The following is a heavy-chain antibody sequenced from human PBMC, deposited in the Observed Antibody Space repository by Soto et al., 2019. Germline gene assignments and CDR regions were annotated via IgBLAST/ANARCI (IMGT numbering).Heavy chain of an antibody. Sequence: SETLSLTCAVSGGSISSGGYSWSWIRQPPGKGLEWIGYIYHSGSTYYNPSLKSRVTISVDRSKNQFSLKLSSVTAADTAVYNCARVAVVVPAVGPGRGDAFDIGGQGTMVTVS. D-gene: IGHD2-2*01. CDR2: IYHSGST. J-gene: IGHJ3*02. CDR3: ARVAVVVPAVGPGRGDAFDI. V-gene: IGHV4-30-2*01. CDR1: GGSISSGGYS.